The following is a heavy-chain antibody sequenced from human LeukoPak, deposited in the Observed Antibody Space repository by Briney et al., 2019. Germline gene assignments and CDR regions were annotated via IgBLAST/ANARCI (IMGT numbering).Heavy chain of an antibody. CDR3: AREGVVVVVVPNAHNWFDR. D-gene: IGHD2-21*01. Sequence: SETLSLTCAVSGGSISDYYWSWIRQPAGKGLEWIGRIHSRGTTNYNPSLKSRVTMSVDTSRNQFSLKLSSVTAADTAVYYCAREGVVVVVVPNAHNWFDRWGQGTLVTVSS. CDR2: IHSRGTT. CDR1: GGSISDYY. J-gene: IGHJ5*02. V-gene: IGHV4-4*07.